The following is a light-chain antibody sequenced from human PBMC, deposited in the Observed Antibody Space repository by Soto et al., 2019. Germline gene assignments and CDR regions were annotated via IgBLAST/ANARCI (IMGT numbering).Light chain of an antibody. CDR3: QQYYSYPQT. CDR2: AAS. J-gene: IGKJ1*01. V-gene: IGKV1-8*01. CDR1: QGVSSY. Sequence: AIRMTQSPSSLSASTGDRVTITCRASQGVSSYLAWYQQKPGKAPKLLIYAASTLQSGVPSRFSGSGSATDFTLTISCLQSEDFAIYYCQQYYSYPQTFGQGTKVEIK.